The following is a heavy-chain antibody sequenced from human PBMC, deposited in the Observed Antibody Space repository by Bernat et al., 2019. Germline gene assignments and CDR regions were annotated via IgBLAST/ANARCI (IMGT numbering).Heavy chain of an antibody. Sequence: EVQLVESGGGLVQPGGSLRLSCAASGFTFSSYSMNWVRQAPGKGLEWVSYISSSSSTIYYADSVKGRFNISRDNAKNSLYLQMNSLRAEDTAVYYCAIAAAGQYYYGMDVWGQGTTVTVSS. D-gene: IGHD6-13*01. CDR2: ISSSSSTI. V-gene: IGHV3-48*01. CDR1: GFTFSSYS. J-gene: IGHJ6*02. CDR3: AIAAAGQYYYGMDV.